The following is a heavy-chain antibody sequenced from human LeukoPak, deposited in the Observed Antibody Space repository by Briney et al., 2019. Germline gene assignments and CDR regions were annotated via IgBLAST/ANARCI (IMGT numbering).Heavy chain of an antibody. CDR2: ISGSGGST. J-gene: IGHJ4*02. CDR1: GFTFSTYA. V-gene: IGHV3-23*01. CDR3: AKDLSPGVY. Sequence: GGSLSLSCAASGFTFSTYAMNWVRPAPGKGLEWVSAISGSGGSTYYAVSVKGRFTISRDNSKNTLYLQMNSLRAEDTAVYYCAKDLSPGVYWGQGTLVTVSS.